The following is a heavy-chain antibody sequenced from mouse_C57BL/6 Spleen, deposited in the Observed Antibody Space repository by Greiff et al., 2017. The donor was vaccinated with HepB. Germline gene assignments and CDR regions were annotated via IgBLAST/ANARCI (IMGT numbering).Heavy chain of an antibody. CDR1: GYTFTDYY. J-gene: IGHJ4*01. CDR3: ARGDGVYYAMDY. V-gene: IGHV1-26*01. CDR2: INPNNGGT. Sequence: VQLQQSGPELVKPGASVKISCKASGYTFTDYYMNWVKQSHGKSLEWIGDINPNNGGTSYNQKFKGKATLTVDKSSSTAYMELRSLTSEDSAVYYCARGDGVYYAMDYWGQGTSVTVSS.